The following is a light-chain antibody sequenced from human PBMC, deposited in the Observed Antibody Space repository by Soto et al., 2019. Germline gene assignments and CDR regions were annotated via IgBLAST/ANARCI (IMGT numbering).Light chain of an antibody. CDR2: DAS. CDR1: QSVTTF. J-gene: IGKJ4*01. V-gene: IGKV3-11*01. CDR3: QQRTNWPLT. Sequence: EVVLTQSPVTLSLSPGERATLSCRASQSVTTFLAWYQQKPGQAPRLLIYDASKRATGIPARFSGRRSGTDFALTISSLETEDFAVYYCQQRTNWPLTFGGGTKVEIK.